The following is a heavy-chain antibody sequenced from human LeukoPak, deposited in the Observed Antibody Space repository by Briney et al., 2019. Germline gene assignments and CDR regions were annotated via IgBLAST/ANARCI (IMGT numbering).Heavy chain of an antibody. CDR1: GFTFSSYW. Sequence: GGSLRLSCAASGFTFSSYWMSWARQAPGKGLEWVANIKQDGSEKYYVDSVKGRFTISRDNAKKSLYLQMNSLRIDDMAVYYCAFLWFGELLSTFDYWGQGTLVTVSS. CDR3: AFLWFGELLSTFDY. D-gene: IGHD3-10*01. V-gene: IGHV3-7*01. J-gene: IGHJ4*02. CDR2: IKQDGSEK.